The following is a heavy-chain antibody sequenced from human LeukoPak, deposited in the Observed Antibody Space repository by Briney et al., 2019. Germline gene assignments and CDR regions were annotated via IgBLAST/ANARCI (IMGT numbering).Heavy chain of an antibody. J-gene: IGHJ4*02. Sequence: GGSLRLSCAASGFTFSSYGMHWVRQAPGKGLEWVAFIRYDGSNKYYADSVKGRFTISRDNSKNTLHLQMNSLRAEDTAVYYCAKVLSVYGDFDYWGQGTLVTVSS. CDR3: AKVLSVYGDFDY. V-gene: IGHV3-30*02. CDR1: GFTFSSYG. D-gene: IGHD5/OR15-5a*01. CDR2: IRYDGSNK.